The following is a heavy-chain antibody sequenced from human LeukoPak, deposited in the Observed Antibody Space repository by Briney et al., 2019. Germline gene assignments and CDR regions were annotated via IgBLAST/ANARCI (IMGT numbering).Heavy chain of an antibody. V-gene: IGHV1-58*01. D-gene: IGHD6-13*01. CDR1: GFTFTSSA. CDR3: AAPYSSSWFDF. J-gene: IGHJ4*02. CDR2: IFVGSNDT. Sequence: ASVKVSCKASGFTFTSSAVQWVRQARGQRLEWIGWIFVGSNDTNYAQTFQKRVTIARDMSTNTAYMELSSLRSEDTAVYYCAAPYSSSWFDFWGRGTLVTVSS.